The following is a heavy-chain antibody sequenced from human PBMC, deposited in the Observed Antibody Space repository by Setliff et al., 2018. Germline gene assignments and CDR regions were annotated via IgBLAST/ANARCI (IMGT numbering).Heavy chain of an antibody. D-gene: IGHD6-13*01. CDR1: GYSFTTNW. Sequence: PGESLKISCKASGYSFTTNWIGWVRQMPGKGLEWMGVIYAGDSDTRYSPSFQGQVTFSADKSISTAYLQWSTLKASDTAMYYCARLGSSSWYNDVFDFWGPGTMVTVSS. J-gene: IGHJ3*01. V-gene: IGHV5-51*01. CDR2: IYAGDSDT. CDR3: ARLGSSSWYNDVFDF.